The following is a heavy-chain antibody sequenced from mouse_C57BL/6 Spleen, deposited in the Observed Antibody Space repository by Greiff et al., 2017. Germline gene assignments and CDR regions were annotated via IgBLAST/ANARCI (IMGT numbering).Heavy chain of an antibody. Sequence: QVQLQQPGAELVKPGASVKLSCKASGYTFTSYWMHWVKQRPGHGLEWIGEILPGSGSTNYNEKFKGKATFTADTSSNTAYMQLSSLTTEDSAIYYRAREMITTRYFDVWGTGTTVTVSS. D-gene: IGHD2-4*01. V-gene: IGHV1-9*01. J-gene: IGHJ1*03. CDR3: AREMITTRYFDV. CDR1: GYTFTSYW. CDR2: ILPGSGST.